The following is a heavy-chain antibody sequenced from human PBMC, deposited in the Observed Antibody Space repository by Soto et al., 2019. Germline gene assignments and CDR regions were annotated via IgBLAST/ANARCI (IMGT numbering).Heavy chain of an antibody. D-gene: IGHD3-9*01. CDR1: GFTFSSYA. Sequence: EVQLLESGGGLVQPGGSLRLSCAASGFTFSSYAMSWVRQAPGKGLEWVSAISGSGGSTYYADSVKGRFTISRDNSKNTLYLQMNSLRAGDTAVYYCAKSSLRYFDWSPMDVWGKGTTVTVSS. J-gene: IGHJ6*03. V-gene: IGHV3-23*01. CDR3: AKSSLRYFDWSPMDV. CDR2: ISGSGGST.